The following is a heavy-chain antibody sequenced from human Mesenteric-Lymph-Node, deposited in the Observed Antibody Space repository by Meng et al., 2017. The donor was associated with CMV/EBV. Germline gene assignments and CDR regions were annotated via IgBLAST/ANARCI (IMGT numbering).Heavy chain of an antibody. Sequence: ASVKVSCKASGYTFTSYDINWVRQATGQGLEWMGWMNPNSGNTGYAQKFQGRITMTMNTSISTAYLELSSLKSEDTAVYYCARPRECSSANCFRHDSSWYTWLDPWGQGSLVTVSS. J-gene: IGHJ5*02. D-gene: IGHD6-13*01. CDR2: MNPNSGNT. CDR1: GYTFTSYD. CDR3: ARPRECSSANCFRHDSSWYTWLDP. V-gene: IGHV1-8*01.